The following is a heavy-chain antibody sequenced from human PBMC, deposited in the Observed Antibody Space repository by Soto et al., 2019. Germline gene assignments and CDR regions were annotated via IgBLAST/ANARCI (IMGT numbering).Heavy chain of an antibody. CDR2: ISAYNGNT. D-gene: IGHD1-26*01. J-gene: IGHJ4*02. CDR3: ARDRGSYALDY. Sequence: QVQLVQSGAEVKKPGASVKVSCKASGYTFTSYGISWVRQAPGQGLEWMGWISAYNGNTNYAQKLQGSGTMTTDTTTSTGYMEPRSLRSDGTAVYYCARDRGSYALDYWGQGTLVTVSS. V-gene: IGHV1-18*01. CDR1: GYTFTSYG.